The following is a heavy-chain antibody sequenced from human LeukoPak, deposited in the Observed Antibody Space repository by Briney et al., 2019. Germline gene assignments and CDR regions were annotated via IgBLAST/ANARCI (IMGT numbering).Heavy chain of an antibody. CDR1: GYTCTGYY. Sequence: APVKVSCKASGYTCTGYYMHWVRQAPGQGLEWMGWINPNSGGTNYAQKFQGRVTMTRNTSISTAYMELSRLRSDDTAVYYCASWVAAASYGMDVWGQGTTVTVSS. D-gene: IGHD6-13*01. CDR3: ASWVAAASYGMDV. CDR2: INPNSGGT. J-gene: IGHJ6*02. V-gene: IGHV1-2*02.